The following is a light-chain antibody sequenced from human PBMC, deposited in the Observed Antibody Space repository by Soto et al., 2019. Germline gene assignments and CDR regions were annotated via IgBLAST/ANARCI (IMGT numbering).Light chain of an antibody. Sequence: QSALTQPASVSGSPGQSITISCTGTSGDVGGYNYVSWFQHHPGKAPKLVIYDVTDRPSGVSYRFSGSKSGNTASLTISGLQAEDEGDYYCGSFASIGTEVFGGGTKLTVL. J-gene: IGLJ2*01. V-gene: IGLV2-14*03. CDR2: DVT. CDR3: GSFASIGTEV. CDR1: SGDVGGYNY.